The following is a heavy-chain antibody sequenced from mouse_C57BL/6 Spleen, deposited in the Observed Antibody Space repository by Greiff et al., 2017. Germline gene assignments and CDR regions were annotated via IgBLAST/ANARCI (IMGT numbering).Heavy chain of an antibody. V-gene: IGHV1-74*01. CDR1: GYTFTSYW. Sequence: VQLQQPGAELVKPGASVQVSCKASGYTFTSYWLHWVKQRPGQGLEWIGRIHPSDSDTNYNQKFKGKATLTVDKSSSTAYMQLSSLTSEDYAVYYWALPVVAKAMDYWGQGTSVTVSS. D-gene: IGHD1-1*01. CDR3: ALPVVAKAMDY. J-gene: IGHJ4*01. CDR2: IHPSDSDT.